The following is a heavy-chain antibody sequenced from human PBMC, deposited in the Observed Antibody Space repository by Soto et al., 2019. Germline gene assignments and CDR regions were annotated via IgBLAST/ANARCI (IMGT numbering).Heavy chain of an antibody. CDR1: GYTLTELS. CDR3: ATARGFYGSDGYGMDV. CDR2: FDPEDGET. Sequence: VASVKVSCKVSGYTLTELSMHWVRQAPGKGLEWMGGFDPEDGETIYAQKFQGRVTMTEDTSTDTAYMELSSLRSEDTAVYYCATARGFYGSDGYGMDVWGQGTTVTVSS. V-gene: IGHV1-24*01. J-gene: IGHJ6*02. D-gene: IGHD3-10*01.